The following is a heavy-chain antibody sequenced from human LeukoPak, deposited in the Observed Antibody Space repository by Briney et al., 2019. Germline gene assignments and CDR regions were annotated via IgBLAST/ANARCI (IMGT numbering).Heavy chain of an antibody. CDR3: AKEEVGGLDY. CDR2: IYYSGST. CDR1: GGSISSYY. J-gene: IGHJ4*02. D-gene: IGHD3-16*01. Sequence: PSETLSLTCTVSGGSISSYYWSWIRQPPGKGLEWIGYIYYSGSTNYNPSLKSRVTIPVDTSKNQFSLKLSSVTAADTAVYYCAKEEVGGLDYWGQGPLVSVSS. V-gene: IGHV4-59*01.